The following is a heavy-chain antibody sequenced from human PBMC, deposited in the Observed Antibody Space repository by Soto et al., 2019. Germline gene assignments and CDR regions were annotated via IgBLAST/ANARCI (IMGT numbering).Heavy chain of an antibody. D-gene: IGHD6-6*01. V-gene: IGHV4-34*01. Sequence: SETLSLTCSIHSGSFSGYYWSWIRQPPGKGLEWIGEISQSGNTNYSPSLKSRVSISIDTSKKQFSLNLASVSAADTAVYYCARAPKVSGSSQTRPDFWGQGTLVTVSS. CDR2: ISQSGNT. J-gene: IGHJ4*02. CDR3: ARAPKVSGSSQTRPDF. CDR1: SGSFSGYY.